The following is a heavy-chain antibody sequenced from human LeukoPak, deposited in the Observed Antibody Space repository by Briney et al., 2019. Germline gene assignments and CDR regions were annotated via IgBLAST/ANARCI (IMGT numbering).Heavy chain of an antibody. CDR2: IYYSGST. D-gene: IGHD3-22*01. V-gene: IGHV4-59*01. Sequence: PSETLSLTCTVSGGSISSYYWSWIRQPPGKGLEWIGYIYYSGSTNYNPSLKSRVTISVDTSKNQFSLKLSSVTAADTAVYYCASRMGEQRTSSGYYLFHWGQGTLVTVSS. CDR1: GGSISSYY. CDR3: ASRMGEQRTSSGYYLFH. J-gene: IGHJ4*02.